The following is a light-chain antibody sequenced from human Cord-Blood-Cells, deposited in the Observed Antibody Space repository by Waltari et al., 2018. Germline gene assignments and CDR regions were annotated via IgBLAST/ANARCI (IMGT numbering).Light chain of an antibody. CDR3: QQRSNWALT. CDR2: DAS. V-gene: IGKV3-11*01. Sequence: EIVLTQSPATLSLSPGERATLPCRASQSVSSSLAWYQQKPGQAPRLLIYDASNMATGIPARFSGSGSGTDFTLTISSLEPEDFAVYYCQQRSNWALTFGGGTKVEIK. CDR1: QSVSSS. J-gene: IGKJ4*01.